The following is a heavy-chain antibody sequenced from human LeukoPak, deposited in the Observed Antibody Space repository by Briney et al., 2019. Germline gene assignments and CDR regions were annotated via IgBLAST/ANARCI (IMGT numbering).Heavy chain of an antibody. CDR2: IYYSGST. CDR1: GGSISSGDYY. D-gene: IGHD2-21*02. J-gene: IGHJ4*02. V-gene: IGHV4-30-4*01. CDR3: ARVGYCGGDCYLFDY. Sequence: PSETLSLTCTVSGGSISSGDYYWSWIRQPPGKGLEWIGYIYYSGSTYYNPSLKSRVTISVDTSKNQFSLKLSSVTAADTAVYYCARVGYCGGDCYLFDYWGQGTLVTVSS.